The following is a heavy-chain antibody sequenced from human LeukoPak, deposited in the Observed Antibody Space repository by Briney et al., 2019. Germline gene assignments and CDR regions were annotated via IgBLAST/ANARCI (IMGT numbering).Heavy chain of an antibody. Sequence: SQTLSLTCAVSGDSVSSKNGAWNWIRQSPSRGLEWLGRTYYRSKWYNDYAESMEGRMTISQDTSKNQYSLHLNSVTPDDTAVYYCARDLGTTSWHTFDYWGQGTLVTVSS. V-gene: IGHV6-1*01. D-gene: IGHD2-15*01. CDR1: GDSVSSKNGA. J-gene: IGHJ4*02. CDR2: TYYRSKWYN. CDR3: ARDLGTTSWHTFDY.